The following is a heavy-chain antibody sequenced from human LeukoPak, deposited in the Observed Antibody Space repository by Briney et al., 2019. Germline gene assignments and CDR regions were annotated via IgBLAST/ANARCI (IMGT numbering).Heavy chain of an antibody. D-gene: IGHD3-22*01. CDR3: TLLSTMIVAD. V-gene: IGHV1-2*02. CDR2: INPNSGGT. CDR1: GYTFTGYY. J-gene: IGHJ4*02. Sequence: ASVKVSCKASGYTFTGYYMHWVRHAPGQGLEWMGWINPNSGGTNYAQKFQDRVTMTRDTSISTAYMELSRLRSDDTAVYYCTLLSTMIVADWGQGTLVTVSS.